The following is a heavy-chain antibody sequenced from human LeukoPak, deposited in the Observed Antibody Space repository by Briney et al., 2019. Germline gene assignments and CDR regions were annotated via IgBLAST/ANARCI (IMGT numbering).Heavy chain of an antibody. J-gene: IGHJ4*02. V-gene: IGHV3-30*02. D-gene: IGHD5-24*01. CDR3: ATDFWLYNSHAT. CDR2: IQNDGSDK. CDR1: FANYG. Sequence: PGGSLRLSCAVFANYGIHWVRQAPGKGLGWVSFIQNDGSDKYYADSVKGRFTVSRDNSEKIVYLQMNSLKIEDTAVYYCATDFWLYNSHATWGQGTLVTVSS.